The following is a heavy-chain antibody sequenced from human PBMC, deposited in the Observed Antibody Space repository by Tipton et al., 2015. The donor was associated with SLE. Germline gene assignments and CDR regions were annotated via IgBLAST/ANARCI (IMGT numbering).Heavy chain of an antibody. D-gene: IGHD3-10*01. CDR2: IKQDGSEK. V-gene: IGHV3-7*01. CDR1: GFTFSSYW. Sequence: SLRLSCAASGFTFSSYWMSWVRQAPGKGLEWVANIKQDGSEKYYVDSVKGRFTISRDNAKNSLYLQMNSRRAEDTAVYYCASPPYYGSGSFRPFRYFDLWGRGTLVTVSS. J-gene: IGHJ2*01. CDR3: ASPPYYGSGSFRPFRYFDL.